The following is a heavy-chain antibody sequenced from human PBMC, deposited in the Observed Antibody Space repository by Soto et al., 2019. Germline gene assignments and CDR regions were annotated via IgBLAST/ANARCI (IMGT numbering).Heavy chain of an antibody. CDR1: GYTFNDYY. D-gene: IGHD5-12*01. CDR3: ARGASGYV. V-gene: IGHV1-2*02. Sequence: ASVKVSCKASGYTFNDYYMHWVRQAPGQGLEWMGWINPDSGGTNYAQKFQGRVTVTRDTSISTAYMELTGLTSDDTAVYYCARGASGYVWGQGTLVTVSS. J-gene: IGHJ4*02. CDR2: INPDSGGT.